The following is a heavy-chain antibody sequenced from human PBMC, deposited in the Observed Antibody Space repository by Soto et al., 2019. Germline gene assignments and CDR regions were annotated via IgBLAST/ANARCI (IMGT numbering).Heavy chain of an antibody. CDR1: GLTFSSFG. D-gene: IGHD6-6*01. V-gene: IGHV3-48*02. Sequence: PVRLLILGWTVSGLTFSSFGMHWVRQAPGKGLEWVSYISSSSSTIYYADSVKGRFTISRDNAKNSLYLQMNSLRDEDTAVYFCASLENSSCNSTFDIRGQGTTVTVSS. CDR2: ISSSSSTI. J-gene: IGHJ3*02. CDR3: ASLENSSCNSTFDI.